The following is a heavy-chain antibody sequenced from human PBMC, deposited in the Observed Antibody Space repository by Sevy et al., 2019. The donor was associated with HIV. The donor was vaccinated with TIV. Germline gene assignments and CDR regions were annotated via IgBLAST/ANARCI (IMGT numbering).Heavy chain of an antibody. J-gene: IGHJ2*01. CDR1: GFTFSSYS. CDR3: ARDGDYYDRSGYPPGRFDL. V-gene: IGHV3-21*01. Sequence: GGSLRLSCAASGFTFSSYSMNWVRQAPGKGLEWVSSFSSSSSYIYYADSLKARFTISRDNAKNSLYLQMNSLRAEDTAVYYCARDGDYYDRSGYPPGRFDLWGRGTLVTVSS. CDR2: FSSSSSYI. D-gene: IGHD3-22*01.